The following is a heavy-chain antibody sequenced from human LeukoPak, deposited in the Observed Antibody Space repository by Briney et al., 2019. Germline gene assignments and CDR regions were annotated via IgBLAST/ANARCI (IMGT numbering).Heavy chain of an antibody. D-gene: IGHD2-15*01. CDR1: GFTFSSYA. V-gene: IGHV3-23*01. J-gene: IGHJ4*02. CDR3: ARDLATVLGYCSGGSCYPDS. CDR2: ISGSGGST. Sequence: GGSLRLSCAASGFTFSSYAMSWVRQAPGKGLEWVSAISGSGGSTYYADSVKGRFTISRDNSKNTLYLQMNSLSAEDTAVYYCARDLATVLGYCSGGSCYPDSWGQGTLVTVSS.